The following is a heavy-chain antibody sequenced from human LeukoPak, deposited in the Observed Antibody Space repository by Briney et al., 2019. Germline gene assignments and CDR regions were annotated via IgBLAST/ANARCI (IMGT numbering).Heavy chain of an antibody. CDR3: ARLLSRGWPYYYGLGA. V-gene: IGHV4-39*01. CDR2: VYYGGDA. CDR1: GGSIDSSGSY. D-gene: IGHD6-19*01. Sequence: SETLSLTCTVSGGSIDSSGSYWGWIRQPPGKGLEWIGCVYYGGDAYYNPSLKSRVTISADLSKNQFSLSLISVTAADTALYYCARLLSRGWPYYYGLGAWGQGTTVTVSS. J-gene: IGHJ6*02.